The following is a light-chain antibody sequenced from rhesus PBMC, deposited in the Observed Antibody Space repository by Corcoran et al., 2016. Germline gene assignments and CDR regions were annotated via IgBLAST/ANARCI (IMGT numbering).Light chain of an antibody. V-gene: IGLV7-76*01. J-gene: IGLJ6*01. Sequence: QAVVTQEPSLTVSPGGTVTLTCTSSTGAVTSDNYPHWFQQKPGQAPRGLIYNTNNTHSWTPARFSGSLAGGKAVLTLSGAQPEYGSEYYFLLYDHNPHVFGGGSSLTVL. CDR2: NTN. CDR3: LLYDHNPHV. CDR1: TGAVTSDNY.